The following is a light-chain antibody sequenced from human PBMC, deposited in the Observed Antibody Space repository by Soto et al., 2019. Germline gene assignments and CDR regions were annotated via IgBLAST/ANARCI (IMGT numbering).Light chain of an antibody. Sequence: QSALTQPPSASGSPGPSVTLSCTGTSSDIGGYNSVSWYQQHPGKDPRLMIYEVNKRPSGVPDRFSGSKSGYTASLIVSGLQTEDEAFYYCSSSAGIYHYLVFGGGTKLTVL. V-gene: IGLV2-8*01. J-gene: IGLJ3*02. CDR3: SSSAGIYHYLV. CDR2: EVN. CDR1: SSDIGGYNS.